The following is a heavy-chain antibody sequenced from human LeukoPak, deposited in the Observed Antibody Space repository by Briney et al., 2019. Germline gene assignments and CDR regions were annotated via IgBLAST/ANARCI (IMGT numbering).Heavy chain of an antibody. J-gene: IGHJ4*02. Sequence: GRSLRLSCAAYGFTFSIYAMHWVRQAPGKGLEWVAVISYDGSNKYYADSVKGRFTISRDNSKNTLYLQMNSLRAEDTAVYYCASDQMYCSSTSCHPGPFDYWGQGTLVTVSS. CDR1: GFTFSIYA. D-gene: IGHD2-2*01. V-gene: IGHV3-30-3*01. CDR2: ISYDGSNK. CDR3: ASDQMYCSSTSCHPGPFDY.